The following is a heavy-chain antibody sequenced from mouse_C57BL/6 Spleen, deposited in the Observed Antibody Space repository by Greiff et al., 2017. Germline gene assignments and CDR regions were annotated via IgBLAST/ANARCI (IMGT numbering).Heavy chain of an antibody. CDR1: GYTFTEYT. J-gene: IGHJ4*01. Sequence: VQLQQSGAELVKPGASVKLSCKASGYTFTEYTIHWVQQRSGQGLEWIGWFYPGSGSIKYNEKFKDKATLTADKSSSTVYMELSRLTSEDSAVYFCARHGIFNTTVVAPYAMDYWGQGTSVTVSS. CDR3: ARHGIFNTTVVAPYAMDY. CDR2: FYPGSGSI. D-gene: IGHD1-1*01. V-gene: IGHV1-62-2*01.